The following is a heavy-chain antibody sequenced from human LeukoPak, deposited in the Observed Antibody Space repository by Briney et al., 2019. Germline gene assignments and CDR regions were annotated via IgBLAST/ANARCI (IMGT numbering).Heavy chain of an antibody. Sequence: ASVKVSCKASGYTLTSYFLHWGRQAPGQGLEWRGVINPLGGSVSYEQKFLLTVTMTSDTPTSTAYMELSSLRSEDTAIYYCARASRRIAASGRGAFDVWGQGTMVTVSS. CDR1: GYTLTSYF. CDR2: INPLGGSV. V-gene: IGHV1-46*01. CDR3: ARASRRIAASGRGAFDV. D-gene: IGHD6-13*01. J-gene: IGHJ3*01.